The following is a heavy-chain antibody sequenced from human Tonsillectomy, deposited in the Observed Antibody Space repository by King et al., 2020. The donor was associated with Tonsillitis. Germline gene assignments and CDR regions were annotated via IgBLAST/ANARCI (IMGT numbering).Heavy chain of an antibody. D-gene: IGHD3-9*01. CDR1: GYSISSGYY. Sequence: QLQESGPGLVKPSETLSLTCAVSGYSISSGYYWGWIRQPPGKGLEWIGNIYHSGSTYYNPSLKSRVTISVDTSKNHFSLKLSSVTAADTAVYYCANQYHLLTGHLHFWGQGTLVTLSS. J-gene: IGHJ4*02. CDR2: IYHSGST. V-gene: IGHV4-38-2*01. CDR3: ANQYHLLTGHLHF.